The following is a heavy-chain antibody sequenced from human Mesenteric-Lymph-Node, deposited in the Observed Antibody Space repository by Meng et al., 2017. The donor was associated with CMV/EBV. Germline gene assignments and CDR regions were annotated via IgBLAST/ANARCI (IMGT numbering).Heavy chain of an antibody. Sequence: ASVKVSCKASGYTFTSIGITWVRQAPGQGLEWMGWISPNNGYTYYAQKFQGRVTMTTETSTSTAYMELRSLRSDDTAVYYCARGDLYYYDSSGMGYWGQGTLVTVS. J-gene: IGHJ4*02. CDR1: GYTFTSIG. CDR3: ARGDLYYYDSSGMGY. CDR2: ISPNNGYT. D-gene: IGHD3-22*01. V-gene: IGHV1-18*01.